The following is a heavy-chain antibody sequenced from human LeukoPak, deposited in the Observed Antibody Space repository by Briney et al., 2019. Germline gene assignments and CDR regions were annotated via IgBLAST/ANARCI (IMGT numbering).Heavy chain of an antibody. D-gene: IGHD2-2*01. Sequence: SVKVSCKASGGTFSSYAISWVRQAPGQGREWMGRIIPILGIANYAQKFQGRVTITADKSTSTAYMELSSLRSEDTAVYYCARGPAARETGTFDYWGQGTLVTVSS. V-gene: IGHV1-69*04. CDR1: GGTFSSYA. CDR2: IIPILGIA. J-gene: IGHJ4*02. CDR3: ARGPAARETGTFDY.